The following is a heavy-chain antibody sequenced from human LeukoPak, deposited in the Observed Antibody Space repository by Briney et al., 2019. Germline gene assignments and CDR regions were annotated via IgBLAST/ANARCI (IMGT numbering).Heavy chain of an antibody. J-gene: IGHJ4*02. CDR3: ARPYCSGGSCHDYFDY. CDR2: INPNSGGT. Sequence: ASVKVSCKASGYTFTGYYMHWVRQAPGQGLEWMGWINPNSGGTNYAQKFQGRVTMTRDTSNSTAYMELSRLRSDDTAVYYCARPYCSGGSCHDYFDYWGQGTLVTVSS. CDR1: GYTFTGYY. V-gene: IGHV1-2*02. D-gene: IGHD2-15*01.